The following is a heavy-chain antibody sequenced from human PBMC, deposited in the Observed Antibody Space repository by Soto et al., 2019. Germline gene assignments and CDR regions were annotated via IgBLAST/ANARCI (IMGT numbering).Heavy chain of an antibody. Sequence: EVQLVESGGGLVQPGGSLRLSCAASKFTFSGYSMNWVRQAPGKGLEWVSYISSTSATIYYADSVKGRFTISRDDAKNSLYLQMNCLGDEDTAVYYCARGSEKGGGPWGQGTLVTVSS. CDR2: ISSTSATI. D-gene: IGHD3-16*01. CDR1: KFTFSGYS. V-gene: IGHV3-48*02. CDR3: ARGSEKGGGP. J-gene: IGHJ5*02.